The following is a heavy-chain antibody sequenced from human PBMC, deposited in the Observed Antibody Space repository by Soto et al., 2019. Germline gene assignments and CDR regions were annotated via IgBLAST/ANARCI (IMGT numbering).Heavy chain of an antibody. CDR2: ILPIFGTA. CDR1: GGTFISYA. CDR3: ARDRRSGRHNWFDP. V-gene: IGHV1-69*12. J-gene: IGHJ5*02. D-gene: IGHD1-26*01. Sequence: QVQLVQSGAEVKKPGSSVKVSCKASGGTFISYAISWVRHAPGQGLEWMGGILPIFGTANYAQKFQGRVTLTADESTSTAYMELSSLRSEDTAVYYLARDRRSGRHNWFDPLGQGNLGNVSS.